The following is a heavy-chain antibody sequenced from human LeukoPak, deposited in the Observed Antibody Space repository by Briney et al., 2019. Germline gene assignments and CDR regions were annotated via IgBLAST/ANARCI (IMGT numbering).Heavy chain of an antibody. CDR2: ISSSSSYI. J-gene: IGHJ4*02. CDR3: ASYFWSGSRYYFDY. CDR1: GFTFSSYS. D-gene: IGHD3-3*01. V-gene: IGHV3-21*01. Sequence: GGSLRLSCAASGFTFSSYSMNWVRQAPGKGLEWVSSISSSSSYIYYADSVKGRFTISRDNAKNSLYLQMNSPRAEDTAVYYCASYFWSGSRYYFDYWGQGTLVTVSS.